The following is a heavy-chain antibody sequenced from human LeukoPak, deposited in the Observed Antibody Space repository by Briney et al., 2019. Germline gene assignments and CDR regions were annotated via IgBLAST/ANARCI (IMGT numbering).Heavy chain of an antibody. CDR1: GYTFTSYD. V-gene: IGHV1-8*01. D-gene: IGHD6-19*01. Sequence: GASVKVSCKASGYTFTSYDINWVRQATGQGLEWMGWMNPNSGNTGYAQKFQGRVTITRNTSISTAYMELSSLRSEDTAVYYCARDSSGRYHWFDPWGQGTLVTVSS. J-gene: IGHJ5*02. CDR3: ARDSSGRYHWFDP. CDR2: MNPNSGNT.